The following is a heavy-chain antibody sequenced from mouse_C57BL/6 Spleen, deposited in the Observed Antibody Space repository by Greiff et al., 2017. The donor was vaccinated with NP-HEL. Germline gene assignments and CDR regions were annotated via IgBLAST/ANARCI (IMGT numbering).Heavy chain of an antibody. V-gene: IGHV3-6*01. J-gene: IGHJ3*01. Sequence: EVKLQESGPGLVKPSQSLSLTCSVTGYSITSGYYWNWIRQFPGNKLEWMGYISYDGSNNYNPSLKNRISITRDTSKNQFFLKLNSVTTEDTATYYCARGANWAAWFAYWGQGTLVTVSA. CDR1: GYSITSGYY. CDR3: ARGANWAAWFAY. D-gene: IGHD4-1*01. CDR2: ISYDGSN.